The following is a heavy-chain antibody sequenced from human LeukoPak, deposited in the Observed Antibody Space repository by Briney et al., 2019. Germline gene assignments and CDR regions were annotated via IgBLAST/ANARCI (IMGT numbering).Heavy chain of an antibody. CDR3: AKPLDGLGLSHLFDY. J-gene: IGHJ4*02. V-gene: IGHV3-23*01. Sequence: PGGSLRLSCAASGFTFSSYAMSWVRQAPGKGLEWVSAISGSGGSTYYADSVKGRFTISRDNSKNTLYLQMNSLRAEDTAVYYCAKPLDGLGLSHLFDYWGQGTLVTVSS. CDR1: GFTFSSYA. CDR2: ISGSGGST.